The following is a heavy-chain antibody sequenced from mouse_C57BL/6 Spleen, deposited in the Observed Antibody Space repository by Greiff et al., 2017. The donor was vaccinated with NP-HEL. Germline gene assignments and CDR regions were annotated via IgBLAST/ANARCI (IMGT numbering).Heavy chain of an antibody. D-gene: IGHD1-1*01. CDR1: GYSITSGYY. V-gene: IGHV3-6*01. J-gene: IGHJ1*03. Sequence: ESGPGLVKPSQSLSLTCSVTGYSITSGYYWNWIRQFPGNKLEWMSYISYDGSNNYNPSLKNRISITRDTSKNQFFLKLKSVTTEDTATYYCASPYYGSSYWYLDVWGTGTTVTVSS. CDR2: ISYDGSN. CDR3: ASPYYGSSYWYLDV.